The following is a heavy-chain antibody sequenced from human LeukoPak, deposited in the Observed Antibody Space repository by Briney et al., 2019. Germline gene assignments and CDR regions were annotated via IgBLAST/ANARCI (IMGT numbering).Heavy chain of an antibody. CDR3: ASVYAGDFDY. D-gene: IGHD2-8*01. CDR2: IDPSDAHT. CDR1: GYSFSTYW. V-gene: IGHV5-10-1*01. Sequence: GESLKISCQGSGYSFSTYWITWVRQMPGKGREWVGRIDPSDAHTNYSESSQAHAPISAAKSISTAYLPWSSLKASATAMYYCASVYAGDFDYWGQRTLVTVSS. J-gene: IGHJ4*02.